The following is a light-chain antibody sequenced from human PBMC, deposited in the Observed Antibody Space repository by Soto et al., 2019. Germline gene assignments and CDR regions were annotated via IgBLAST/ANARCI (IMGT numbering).Light chain of an antibody. V-gene: IGKV1-33*01. CDR2: DAP. CDR1: QDISNY. Sequence: DIQMTQSPSSLSASVGDRVTITCQASQDISNYLNRYQQKPGKAPKLLTYDAPNFETGVPSRFRGSGSARDFTFTISTLHPEAIAAYYCQQGANLPLTFGAGTKVDSK. J-gene: IGKJ3*01. CDR3: QQGANLPLT.